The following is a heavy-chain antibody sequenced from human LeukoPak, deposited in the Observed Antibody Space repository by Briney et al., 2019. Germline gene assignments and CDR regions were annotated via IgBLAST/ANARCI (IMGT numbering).Heavy chain of an antibody. V-gene: IGHV4-61*02. CDR3: ARGYWFDP. J-gene: IGHJ5*02. Sequence: PSQTLSLTCTVSGGSISSGSYYWSWIRQPAGKGLEWIGRIYTSGSTNYNPSLKSRVTISVGTSKNQFSLKLSSVTAADTAVYYCARGYWFDPWGQGTLVTVSS. CDR1: GGSISSGSYY. CDR2: IYTSGST.